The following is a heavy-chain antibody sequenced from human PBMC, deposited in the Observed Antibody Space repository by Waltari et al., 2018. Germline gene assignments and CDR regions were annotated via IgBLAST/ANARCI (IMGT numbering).Heavy chain of an antibody. CDR3: AKDTVVPAASFDY. CDR2: MNPNSGNT. CDR1: GYTFTSYD. J-gene: IGHJ4*02. V-gene: IGHV1-8*01. D-gene: IGHD2-2*01. Sequence: QVQLVQSGAEVKKPGASVKVSCKASGYTFTSYDINWVRQATGQGLEWMGWMNPNSGNTGYSQKFQGRVTMTRNTSISTAYMELSSLRSEDTAVYYCAKDTVVPAASFDYWGQGTLVTVSS.